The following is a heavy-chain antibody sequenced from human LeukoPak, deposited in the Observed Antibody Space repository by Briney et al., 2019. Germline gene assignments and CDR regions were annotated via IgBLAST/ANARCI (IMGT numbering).Heavy chain of an antibody. D-gene: IGHD3-3*01. CDR1: GFTFSDYF. CDR2: ISSSGSTI. V-gene: IGHV3-11*01. J-gene: IGHJ4*02. CDR3: ARTRDFWSGYYEIDY. Sequence: GGSLRLSCAASGFTFSDYFMSWIRQAPGKGLEWGSYISSSGSTIYYADSVKGRFTISRDNAKNSLYLQMNSLRAEDTAVYYCARTRDFWSGYYEIDYWGQGTLVTVSS.